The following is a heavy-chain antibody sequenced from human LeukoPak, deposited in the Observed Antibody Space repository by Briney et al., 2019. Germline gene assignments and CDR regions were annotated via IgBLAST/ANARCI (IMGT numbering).Heavy chain of an antibody. Sequence: SETLSLTCAVYGGSFSGYYWSWIRQPPGKGLEWIGEINHSGSTNYNPSLKSRVTISVDTSKNQFSLKLSSVTAADTAVYYCARGGRGYSYGYGLRGWFDPWGQGTLVTVSS. V-gene: IGHV4-34*01. CDR2: INHSGST. CDR3: ARGGRGYSYGYGLRGWFDP. J-gene: IGHJ5*02. CDR1: GGSFSGYY. D-gene: IGHD5-18*01.